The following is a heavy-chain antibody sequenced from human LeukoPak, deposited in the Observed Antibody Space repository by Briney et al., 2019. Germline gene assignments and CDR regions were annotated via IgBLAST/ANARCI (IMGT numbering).Heavy chain of an antibody. CDR2: ISSSSSYI. CDR3: ARADIVVVPAATHYYYYGMDV. J-gene: IGHJ6*04. CDR1: GFTFSSYS. D-gene: IGHD2-2*01. Sequence: GGSLRLSCAASGFTFSSYSMNWVRQAPGKGLEWVSSISSSSSYIYYADSVKGRFTISRDNAKNSLYLQMNSLRAEDTAVYYCARADIVVVPAATHYYYYGMDVWGKETTVTVSS. V-gene: IGHV3-21*01.